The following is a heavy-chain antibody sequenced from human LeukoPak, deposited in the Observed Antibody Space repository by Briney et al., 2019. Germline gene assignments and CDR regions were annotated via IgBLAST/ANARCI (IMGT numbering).Heavy chain of an antibody. CDR2: MNSDGSTI. Sequence: GGSLRLSCAASGFAFSTSWMHWVRQTPGKGLVWVTRMNSDGSTINYADSVKGRFTISRDNARNTLYLQINRLRAEDTAVYYCATAGYYRFDSGGQGTLVTVSS. D-gene: IGHD2/OR15-2a*01. V-gene: IGHV3-74*01. CDR1: GFAFSTSW. J-gene: IGHJ4*02. CDR3: ATAGYYRFDS.